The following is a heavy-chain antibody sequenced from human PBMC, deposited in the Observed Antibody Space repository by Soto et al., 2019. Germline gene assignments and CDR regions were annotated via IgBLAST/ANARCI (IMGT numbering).Heavy chain of an antibody. Sequence: VSVKVSCKASGYTFTGYYMHWVRQAPGQGLEWMGWINPNSGGTNYAQKFQGWVTMTRDTSISTAYMELSGLRSDDTAVYYCARDLSRFGSGSYFRSSCFDPWGQGTLVTVSS. V-gene: IGHV1-2*04. CDR1: GYTFTGYY. J-gene: IGHJ5*02. D-gene: IGHD3-10*01. CDR3: ARDLSRFGSGSYFRSSCFDP. CDR2: INPNSGGT.